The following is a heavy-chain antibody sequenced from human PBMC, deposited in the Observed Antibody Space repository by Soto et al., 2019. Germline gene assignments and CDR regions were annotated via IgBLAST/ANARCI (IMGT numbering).Heavy chain of an antibody. Sequence: EGQLVESGGDLVKPGGSLRLSCAASRFTFRDAWMSWVRQAPGKGLEWVGRIKREIDGGTTDYAAPVKGRFTISRDDSENTLYLQMNNLRTEDTAVYYCTTGLSNGYYNFDFWGRGTRVTVSS. J-gene: IGHJ4*02. V-gene: IGHV3-15*01. CDR2: IKREIDGGTT. CDR1: RFTFRDAW. D-gene: IGHD3-22*01. CDR3: TTGLSNGYYNFDF.